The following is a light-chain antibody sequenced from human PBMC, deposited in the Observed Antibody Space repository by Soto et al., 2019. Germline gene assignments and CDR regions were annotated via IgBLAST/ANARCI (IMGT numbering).Light chain of an antibody. CDR3: QQYHSAPRT. Sequence: EIVLTQSPGTLSLSPGERATLSCRASQSISSTYLAWYQQKPGQAPRLHIYDASTRATGIPDRFSGSGSGTDFTLTINRLEPEDYAVYHCQQYHSAPRTFGQGTKVEIK. CDR2: DAS. V-gene: IGKV3-20*01. J-gene: IGKJ1*01. CDR1: QSISSTY.